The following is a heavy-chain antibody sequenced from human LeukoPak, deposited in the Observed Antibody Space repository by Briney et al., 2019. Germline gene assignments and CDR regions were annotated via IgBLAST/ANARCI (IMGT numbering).Heavy chain of an antibody. CDR1: GGSISSSSYY. Sequence: PSETLSLTCTVSGGSISSSSYYWGWIRQPPGKGLEWIGSIYYSGSTYYNPSLKSRVTISVDTSKNQFSLKLSSVTAADTAVYYCASGDDSSGYYFGFHYYYMDVWGKGTTVTISS. J-gene: IGHJ6*03. D-gene: IGHD3-22*01. CDR3: ASGDDSSGYYFGFHYYYMDV. V-gene: IGHV4-39*01. CDR2: IYYSGST.